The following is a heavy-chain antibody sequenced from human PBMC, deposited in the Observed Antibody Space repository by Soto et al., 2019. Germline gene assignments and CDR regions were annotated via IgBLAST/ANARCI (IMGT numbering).Heavy chain of an antibody. J-gene: IGHJ4*02. Sequence: QVQLVESGGGLVKPGGSLRLSCAASGFTFSDYYMSWIRQAPGKGLEWVAYISKTSSTIYYADDVKGRFTISRNNAKNSQFLQMTILRAEDTAVYYCARGHFGAGRVLPGGYGYWGQGTLVTVSS. V-gene: IGHV3-11*01. CDR3: ARGHFGAGRVLPGGYGY. D-gene: IGHD6-13*01. CDR1: GFTFSDYY. CDR2: ISKTSSTI.